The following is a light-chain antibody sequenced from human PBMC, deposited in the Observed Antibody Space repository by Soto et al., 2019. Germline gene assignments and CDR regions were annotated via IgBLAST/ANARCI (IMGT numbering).Light chain of an antibody. V-gene: IGKV3-11*01. Sequence: EIVLTQSPATLSLSPGERATLSCRASQSVSSHLAWYRQKPGQAPRLLIYHASNRATGIPARFSGSGSGTDFTLTISSLEPEDFAVYYWQQRTNWPPYTFGQGTKLEIK. J-gene: IGKJ2*01. CDR1: QSVSSH. CDR2: HAS. CDR3: QQRTNWPPYT.